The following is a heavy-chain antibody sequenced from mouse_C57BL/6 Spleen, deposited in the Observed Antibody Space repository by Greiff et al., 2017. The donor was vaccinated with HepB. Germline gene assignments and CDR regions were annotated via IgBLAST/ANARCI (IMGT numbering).Heavy chain of an antibody. Sequence: EVQLQQSGPELVKPGASVKISCKASGYTFTDYYMNWVKQSHGKSLEWIGDINPNNGGTSYNQKFKGKATLTVDKSYSTAYMELRSLTSEDSAVYYCAPITTVVPTDWYFDVWGTGTTVTVSS. J-gene: IGHJ1*03. V-gene: IGHV1-26*01. CDR2: INPNNGGT. CDR3: APITTVVPTDWYFDV. D-gene: IGHD1-1*01. CDR1: GYTFTDYY.